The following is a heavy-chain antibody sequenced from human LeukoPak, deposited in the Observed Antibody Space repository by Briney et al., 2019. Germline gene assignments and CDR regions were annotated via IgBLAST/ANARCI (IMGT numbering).Heavy chain of an antibody. CDR2: ISAYNGNT. CDR3: ARGVYSNYVGAYYYYMDV. D-gene: IGHD4-11*01. CDR1: GYTFTSYG. Sequence: ASVKVSCKASGYTFTSYGISWVRQAPGQGLEGMGWISAYNGNTNYAQKLQGRVTMTTDTSTSTAYMELRSLRSDDTAVYYCARGVYSNYVGAYYYYMDVWGKGTTVTVSS. J-gene: IGHJ6*03. V-gene: IGHV1-18*01.